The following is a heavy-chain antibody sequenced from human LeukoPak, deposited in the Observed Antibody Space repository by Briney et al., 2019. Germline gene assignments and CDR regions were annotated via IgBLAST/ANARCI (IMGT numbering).Heavy chain of an antibody. D-gene: IGHD2-15*01. J-gene: IGHJ3*02. V-gene: IGHV3-23*01. CDR3: ARACSGGSCYLAAFDI. Sequence: PGGSLRLSCAASGFTFSSYWMHWVRQAPGKGLEWVSALSASGGSSYYADSMKGRFTISRDSSKNTLYLQMNGLRAEDTAVYYCARACSGGSCYLAAFDIWGRGTMVTVSS. CDR2: LSASGGSS. CDR1: GFTFSSYW.